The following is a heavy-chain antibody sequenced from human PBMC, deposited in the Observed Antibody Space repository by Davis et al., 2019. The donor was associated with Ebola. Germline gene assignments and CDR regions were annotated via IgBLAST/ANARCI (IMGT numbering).Heavy chain of an antibody. J-gene: IGHJ5*02. CDR2: IYYSGST. CDR1: GGSISSYY. D-gene: IGHD2-2*01. CDR3: ARGYDVVVPAAMGGWFDP. V-gene: IGHV4-59*12. Sequence: PSETLSLTCTVSGGSISSYYWSWIRQPPGKGLEWIGYIYYSGSTNYNPSLKSRVTISVDTSKNQFSLKPSSVTAADTAVYYCARGYDVVVPAAMGGWFDPWGQGTLVTVSS.